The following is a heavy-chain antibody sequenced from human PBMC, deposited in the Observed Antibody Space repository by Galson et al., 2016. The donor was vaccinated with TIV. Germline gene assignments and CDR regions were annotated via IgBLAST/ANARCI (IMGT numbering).Heavy chain of an antibody. Sequence: SVKVSCKASGYIFTAYYLHWVRQAPGQGLEWMGGIIPIFRTSRYAQKFQGRVTITADEYMSTVDMELSSLRSEDTAVYYCVRGMGATTYYQYGMDVWGQGTTVTVSS. CDR1: GYIFTAYY. CDR2: IIPIFRTS. CDR3: VRGMGATTYYQYGMDV. D-gene: IGHD1-26*01. V-gene: IGHV1-69*13. J-gene: IGHJ6*02.